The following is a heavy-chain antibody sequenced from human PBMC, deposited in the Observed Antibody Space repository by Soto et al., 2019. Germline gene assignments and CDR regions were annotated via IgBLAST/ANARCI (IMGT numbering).Heavy chain of an antibody. J-gene: IGHJ6*02. Sequence: SETLSLTCTVSGGSISSYYWSWIRQPPGKGLEWIGYIYHSGSTNYNPSLKSRVTISVDTSKNQFSLKLSSVTAADTAVYYCARAGYYNDYYYGMDVWGQGTTVTVSS. CDR2: IYHSGST. CDR3: ARAGYYNDYYYGMDV. D-gene: IGHD3-9*01. V-gene: IGHV4-59*01. CDR1: GGSISSYY.